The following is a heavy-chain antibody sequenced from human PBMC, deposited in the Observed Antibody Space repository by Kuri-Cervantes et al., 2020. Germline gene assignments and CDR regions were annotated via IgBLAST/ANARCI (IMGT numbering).Heavy chain of an antibody. Sequence: ETLSLTCAVYGGSFSGYYWSWIRQPPGKGLEWVSSISSSSSYIYYADSVKGRFTISRDNAKNSLYLQMNSLRAEDTAVYYCARVFDLWGRGTLVTVSS. V-gene: IGHV3-21*01. J-gene: IGHJ2*01. CDR3: ARVFDL. CDR2: ISSSSSYI. CDR1: GGSFSGYY.